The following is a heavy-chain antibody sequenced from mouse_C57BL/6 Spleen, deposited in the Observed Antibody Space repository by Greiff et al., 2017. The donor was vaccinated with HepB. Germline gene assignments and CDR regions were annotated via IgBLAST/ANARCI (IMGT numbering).Heavy chain of an antibody. CDR2: IHPNSGST. J-gene: IGHJ1*03. CDR1: GYTFTSYW. D-gene: IGHD3-2*02. V-gene: IGHV1-64*01. CDR3: ARGEVQLRLPRYFDV. Sequence: QVQLQQSGAELVKPGASVKLSCKASGYTFTSYWMHWVKQRPGQGLEWIGMIHPNSGSTNYNEKFKSKATLTVDKSSSTAYMQLSSLTSEDSAVYYCARGEVQLRLPRYFDVWGTGTTVTVSS.